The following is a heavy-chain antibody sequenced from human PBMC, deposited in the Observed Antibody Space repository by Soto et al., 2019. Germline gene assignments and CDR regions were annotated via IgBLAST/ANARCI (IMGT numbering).Heavy chain of an antibody. J-gene: IGHJ6*02. Sequence: QVQLVESGGGVVQPGRSLRLSCAASGFTFSTYGMHWVRQAPGKGLEWVAIIWYNGTDKYYADSVRGRFTISRDNSKGTVYLQVNSLRAEDTAVYFCARETGGPQRWHYYGMDVWGQGTTVTVSS. CDR3: ARETGGPQRWHYYGMDV. V-gene: IGHV3-33*01. CDR2: IWYNGTDK. CDR1: GFTFSTYG. D-gene: IGHD2-15*01.